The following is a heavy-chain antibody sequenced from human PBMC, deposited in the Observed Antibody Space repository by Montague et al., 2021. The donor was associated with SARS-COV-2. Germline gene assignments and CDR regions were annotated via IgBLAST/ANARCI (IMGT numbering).Heavy chain of an antibody. CDR1: GGSITNNIHY. Sequence: SETLSLTCTVSGGSITNNIHYRAWLRQPPGKGLEWIGSIYSTGNTYYNPSLKSRVTISVVTSKNHFTLKLSSVTAAETAVYYCARLKRYFDSSGSPSAFDFWGQGTKVTVSS. J-gene: IGHJ3*01. CDR3: ARLKRYFDSSGSPSAFDF. D-gene: IGHD3-22*01. V-gene: IGHV4-39*02. CDR2: IYSTGNT.